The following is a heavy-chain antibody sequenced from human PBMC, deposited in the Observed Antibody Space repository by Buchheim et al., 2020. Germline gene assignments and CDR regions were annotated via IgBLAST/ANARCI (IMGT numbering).Heavy chain of an antibody. Sequence: EVQLVESGGGLVQPEGSLRLSCEASGFSLSNYWMSWVRQAPGRGLEWVANIKQDGSEKNYVDSVKGRFTISRDNAKNSLYLQMNSLRAEDTAVYYCARRQGFGVVTEAYYYGMDVWGQGTT. V-gene: IGHV3-7*01. CDR1: GFSLSNYW. CDR3: ARRQGFGVVTEAYYYGMDV. CDR2: IKQDGSEK. J-gene: IGHJ6*02. D-gene: IGHD3-3*01.